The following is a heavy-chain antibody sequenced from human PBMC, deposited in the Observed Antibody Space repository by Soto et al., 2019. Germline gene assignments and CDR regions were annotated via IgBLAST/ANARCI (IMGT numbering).Heavy chain of an antibody. Sequence: EVQLVESGGGLVKPGGSLRLSCAASGFTFSNAWMSWVHQAPGKGLEWVGRIKSKTDGGTTDYAAPVKGRFTISRDDSKNTLYLQMNSLKTEDTAVYYCTTESRYSSSTLGYWGQGTLVTVSS. CDR2: IKSKTDGGTT. V-gene: IGHV3-15*01. D-gene: IGHD6-6*01. CDR1: GFTFSNAW. J-gene: IGHJ4*02. CDR3: TTESRYSSSTLGY.